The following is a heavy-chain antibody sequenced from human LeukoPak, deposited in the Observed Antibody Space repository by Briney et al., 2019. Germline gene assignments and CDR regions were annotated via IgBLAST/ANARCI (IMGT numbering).Heavy chain of an antibody. CDR3: ARDTRWLLSDY. D-gene: IGHD5-24*01. CDR2: IGSSGSTT. Sequence: GGSLRLSCAASGFTVSRNYMSWVRQAPGKGLEWISFIGSSGSTTHYADSVKGRFTISRDNSKNSLYLQMNSLRAEDTAVYYCARDTRWLLSDYWGEGTLVTVSS. CDR1: GFTVSRNY. J-gene: IGHJ4*02. V-gene: IGHV3-11*04.